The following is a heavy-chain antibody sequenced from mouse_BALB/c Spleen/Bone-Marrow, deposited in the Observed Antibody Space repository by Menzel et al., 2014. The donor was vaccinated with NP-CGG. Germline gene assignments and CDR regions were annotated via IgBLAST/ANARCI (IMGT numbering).Heavy chain of an antibody. D-gene: IGHD1-1*01. V-gene: IGHV1-9*01. CDR3: AREYITTVVEMDN. Sequence: VQLQQSGAELMKPGASIKISCKATGYTFSSYWLEWVKQRPGHGLEWIGAILPASGNTKYNEKFKGKATFTADTSSKTAYMQLSSLTPEDPAVYYCAREYITTVVEMDNWGQGTSVTGSS. J-gene: IGHJ4*01. CDR1: GYTFSSYW. CDR2: ILPASGNT.